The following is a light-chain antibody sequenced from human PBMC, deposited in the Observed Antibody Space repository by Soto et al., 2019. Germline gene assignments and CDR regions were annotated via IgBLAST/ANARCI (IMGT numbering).Light chain of an antibody. CDR2: EVS. CDR1: SSDVGGYNY. V-gene: IGLV2-8*01. J-gene: IGLJ1*01. CDR3: GSYAGSPGV. Sequence: QSALTQPPSASGSPGQSVTISCTGTSSDVGGYNYVSWYQQHPGKAPKLMIYEVSKRPSGVPDRFSGSKSGNTASLTVSGLQAEDEADYYCGSYAGSPGVFGTGTQLTVL.